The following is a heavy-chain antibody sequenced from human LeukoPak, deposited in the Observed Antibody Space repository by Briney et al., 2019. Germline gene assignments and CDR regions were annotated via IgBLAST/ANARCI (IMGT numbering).Heavy chain of an antibody. CDR2: IFPDDSDV. CDR1: GYNFSNYW. V-gene: IGHV5-51*01. CDR3: ARHYDVGLFDY. D-gene: IGHD5-12*01. Sequence: GESLKISCQGFGYNFSNYWIGWVRQMSGKGLELMGIIFPDDSDVRYSLSFQGKVTISVDKSINTASLQWSSLRASDSATYYCARHYDVGLFDYWGQGSLVTVSS. J-gene: IGHJ4*02.